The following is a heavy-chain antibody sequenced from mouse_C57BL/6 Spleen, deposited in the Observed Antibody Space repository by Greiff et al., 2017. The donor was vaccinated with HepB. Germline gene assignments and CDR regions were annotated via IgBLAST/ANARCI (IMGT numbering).Heavy chain of an antibody. CDR1: GYTFTSYW. J-gene: IGHJ4*01. CDR3: ARWGLSITTVVGGAMDY. Sequence: QVQLQQPGAELVRPGSSVKLSCKASGYTFTSYWMHWVKQRPIQGLEWIGNIDPSDSETHYNQKFKDKATLTVDKSSSTAYMQLSSLTSEDSAVYYCARWGLSITTVVGGAMDYWGQGTSVTVSS. CDR2: IDPSDSET. D-gene: IGHD1-1*01. V-gene: IGHV1-52*01.